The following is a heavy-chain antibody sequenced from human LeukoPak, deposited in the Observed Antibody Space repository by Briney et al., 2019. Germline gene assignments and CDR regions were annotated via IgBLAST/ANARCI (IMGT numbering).Heavy chain of an antibody. CDR2: IYYSGST. Sequence: SETLSLTCTVSGGSISSGDYYWSWIRQPPGKGLEWIGYIYYSGSTYYNPSLKSRVTISVDTSKNQFSLKLSSVTAADTAVHYCARVCQYQLLSHYYYYYYYMDVWGKGTTVTVSS. CDR1: GGSISSGDYY. V-gene: IGHV4-30-4*08. CDR3: ARVCQYQLLSHYYYYYYYMDV. J-gene: IGHJ6*03. D-gene: IGHD2-2*01.